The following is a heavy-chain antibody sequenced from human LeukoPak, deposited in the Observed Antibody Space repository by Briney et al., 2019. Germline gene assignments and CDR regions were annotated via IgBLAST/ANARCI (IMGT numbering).Heavy chain of an antibody. V-gene: IGHV3-33*06. CDR3: AKSSLLWFGESVFDY. J-gene: IGHJ4*02. Sequence: PGRSLRLSCAASGFTFSSYGMHWVRQAPGKGLERVAVIWYDGSNKYYADSVKGRFTISRDNSKNTLYLQMNSLRAEDTAVYYCAKSSLLWFGESVFDYWGQGTLVTVSS. CDR1: GFTFSSYG. CDR2: IWYDGSNK. D-gene: IGHD3-10*01.